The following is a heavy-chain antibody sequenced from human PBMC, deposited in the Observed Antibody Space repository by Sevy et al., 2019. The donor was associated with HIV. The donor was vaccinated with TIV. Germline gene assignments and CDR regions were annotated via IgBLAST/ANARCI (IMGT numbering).Heavy chain of an antibody. CDR1: GFTSNSYG. CDR3: ARSDDYGNYGDTRGYFDY. J-gene: IGHJ4*02. Sequence: GGSLRLSCAASGFTSNSYGMHWVRQAPGKGLEWVAVVWFDGYNKYYADSVKGRFTISRDNSKNRLYLQMNSLRAEDTAVYYCARSDDYGNYGDTRGYFDYWGQGALVTVSS. CDR2: VWFDGYNK. V-gene: IGHV3-33*01. D-gene: IGHD4-17*01.